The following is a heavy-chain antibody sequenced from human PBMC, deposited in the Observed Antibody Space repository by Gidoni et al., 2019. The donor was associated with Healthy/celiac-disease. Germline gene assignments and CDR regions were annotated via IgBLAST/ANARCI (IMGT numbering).Heavy chain of an antibody. CDR3: ARRYCSGGSCYPADY. Sequence: QVQLQESGPGLVKPSQTLSLPCTVSGGSISRGGYYWSWIRQHPGKGLEWIGYIYYSGSTYYNPSLKSRVTISVDTSKNQFSLKLSSVTAADTAVYYCARRYCSGGSCYPADYWGQGTLVTVSS. CDR1: GGSISRGGYY. V-gene: IGHV4-31*03. J-gene: IGHJ4*02. D-gene: IGHD2-15*01. CDR2: IYYSGST.